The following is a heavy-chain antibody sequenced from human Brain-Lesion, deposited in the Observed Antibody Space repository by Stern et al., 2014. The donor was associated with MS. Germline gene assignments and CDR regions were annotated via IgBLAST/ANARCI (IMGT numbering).Heavy chain of an antibody. D-gene: IGHD3-3*01. Sequence: QVQLMQSGAEVKKPGASVKVSCKTSGYIFTGYYIHWVRQAPGQGLEWMAWINPNTGGTKYAQKFRGRVTMSRDTSISTAYVELSSLTSDDTAVYYCARDQRGITIFGVVTDYYYLGMDVWGQGTTVTVSS. CDR2: INPNTGGT. CDR3: ARDQRGITIFGVVTDYYYLGMDV. CDR1: GYIFTGYY. V-gene: IGHV1-2*02. J-gene: IGHJ6*02.